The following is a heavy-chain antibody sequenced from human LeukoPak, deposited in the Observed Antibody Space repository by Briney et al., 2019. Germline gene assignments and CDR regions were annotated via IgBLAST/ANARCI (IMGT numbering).Heavy chain of an antibody. J-gene: IGHJ4*02. Sequence: GSLRLSCAASGNYWMHWVRQAPGKGLVWVSHINSDGSWTGYADSVKGRFTISKDNAKNMVYLHMNSLRVDDTAVYYCVSFHETYWGRGTLVTVSS. CDR3: VSFHETY. CDR2: INSDGSWT. CDR1: GNYW. V-gene: IGHV3-74*01. D-gene: IGHD2-15*01.